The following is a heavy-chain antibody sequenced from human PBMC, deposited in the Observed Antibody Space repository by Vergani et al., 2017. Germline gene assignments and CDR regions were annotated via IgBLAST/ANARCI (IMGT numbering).Heavy chain of an antibody. Sequence: QVQLVESGGGVVQPGGSLRLSCAASGFTFSSYGMHWVRQAPGKGLEWVAFIRYDGSNKYDADSVKGRFTISRDNSKNTLYLQMNSLRAEDTAVYYCAKDHPLLVVVPAATFDYWGQGTLVTVSS. CDR3: AKDHPLLVVVPAATFDY. CDR2: IRYDGSNK. J-gene: IGHJ4*02. D-gene: IGHD2-2*01. CDR1: GFTFSSYG. V-gene: IGHV3-30*02.